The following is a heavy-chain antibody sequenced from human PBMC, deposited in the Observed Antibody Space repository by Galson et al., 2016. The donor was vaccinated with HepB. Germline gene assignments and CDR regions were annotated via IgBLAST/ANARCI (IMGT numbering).Heavy chain of an antibody. V-gene: IGHV3-23*01. CDR2: ISSTGDST. Sequence: SLRLSCAVSGFTFSSFAMSWVRQAPGKGLHWVSTISSTGDSTYYADSVKGRFTISRDNAKNTLYLQMFSLRAEDTGVYYCVREAPWSYLCKYWGQGTLVTVSS. CDR1: GFTFSSFA. CDR3: VREAPWSYLCKY. D-gene: IGHD1-26*01. J-gene: IGHJ4*02.